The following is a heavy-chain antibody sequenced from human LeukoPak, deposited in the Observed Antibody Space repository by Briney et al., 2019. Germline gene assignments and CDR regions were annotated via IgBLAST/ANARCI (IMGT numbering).Heavy chain of an antibody. CDR2: ISLSSSAI. D-gene: IGHD3-10*01. CDR3: AREVYYGSGRRFDY. J-gene: IGHJ4*02. Sequence: GGSLRLSCAASGFTFSDYSMHWVRHAPGKGLEWISYISLSSSAIYYADSVEGRFTISRDNGKNSLYLQMNSLRADDTSVYFCAREVYYGSGRRFDYWGQGTLVTVSS. CDR1: GFTFSDYS. V-gene: IGHV3-48*01.